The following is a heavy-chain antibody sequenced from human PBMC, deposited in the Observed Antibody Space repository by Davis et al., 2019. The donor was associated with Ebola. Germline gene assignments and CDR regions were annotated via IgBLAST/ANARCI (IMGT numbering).Heavy chain of an antibody. CDR2: IYPGDSDT. Sequence: GESLKISCQGSGYSFTNYWIGWVRQMPGKGLEWMGVIYPGDSDTRYSPSFQGQVTISADKSINTAYLQWSSLKASDTAMYYCAGRRVIHDLATNDYFDFWGQGTLVTVSS. CDR3: AGRRVIHDLATNDYFDF. J-gene: IGHJ4*02. V-gene: IGHV5-51*01. D-gene: IGHD5-12*01. CDR1: GYSFTNYW.